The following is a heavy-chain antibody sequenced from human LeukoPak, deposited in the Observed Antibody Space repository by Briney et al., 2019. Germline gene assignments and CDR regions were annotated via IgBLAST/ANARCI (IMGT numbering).Heavy chain of an antibody. CDR1: AGSISSYY. CDR2: IYFSGST. J-gene: IGHJ3*02. CDR3: ARMFGVYCSGGSCYKAFDI. Sequence: SETLSLTCTVSAGSISSYYWSWIRQPPGKGLEWIGYIYFSGSTNSNPSLKSRVTISVDTSKNQFSLKLSSVTAADTAVYYCARMFGVYCSGGSCYKAFDIWGQGTMVTVSS. V-gene: IGHV4-59*01. D-gene: IGHD2-15*01.